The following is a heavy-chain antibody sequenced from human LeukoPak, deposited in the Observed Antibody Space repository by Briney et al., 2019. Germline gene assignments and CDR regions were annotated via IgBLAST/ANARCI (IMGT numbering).Heavy chain of an antibody. CDR1: GASISGGSSY. CDR3: ARFNSSSSGFDY. D-gene: IGHD6-6*01. J-gene: IGHJ4*02. Sequence: SSETLSLTCTVSGASISGGSSYWGWIRQPPGKGLEWIGSIHYSGSTYFNPSLKSRVTISVDTSKNQFSLKLSSVTAADTAVYYCARFNSSSSGFDYWGQGTLVTVSS. V-gene: IGHV4-39*07. CDR2: IHYSGST.